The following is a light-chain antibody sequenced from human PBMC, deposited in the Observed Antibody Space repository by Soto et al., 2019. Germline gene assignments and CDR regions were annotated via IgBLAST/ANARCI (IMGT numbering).Light chain of an antibody. CDR3: SSYTTTSTVV. CDR1: SSDVGGYYY. CDR2: DVS. J-gene: IGLJ2*01. Sequence: QSALTQPASVSGSPGQSITISCTGTSSDVGGYYYASWYQQHPGKAPKLMIYDVSKRPSGVSYRFSGSKSGNTASLTISGLQAEDEADYYCSSYTTTSTVVFGGGTKLTVL. V-gene: IGLV2-14*01.